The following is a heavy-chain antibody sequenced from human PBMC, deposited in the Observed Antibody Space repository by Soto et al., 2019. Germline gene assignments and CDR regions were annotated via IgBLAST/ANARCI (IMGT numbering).Heavy chain of an antibody. D-gene: IGHD3-10*01. CDR3: ARDQYGSGSYSQGY. CDR1: RYSFTSYD. V-gene: IGHV1-8*01. CDR2: MNPNSGNT. J-gene: IGHJ4*02. Sequence: ASGKVSEEASRYSFTSYDINWVRQATGQGLEWMGWMNPNSGNTGYAQKFQGRVTMTRNTSISTAYMELSSLRSEDTAVYYCARDQYGSGSYSQGYWGQGTLVPVSS.